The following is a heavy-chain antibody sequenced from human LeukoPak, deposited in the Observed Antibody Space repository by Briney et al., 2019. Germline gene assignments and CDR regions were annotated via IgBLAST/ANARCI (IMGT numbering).Heavy chain of an antibody. Sequence: PGGSLRLSCAASGFTFSSFAMHWVRQAPGKGLEWVAAISYNGGDTFHAESVKGRFTISRDNSRTTLFLQMNTLRPEDTAVYHCARVGAYSGRHFPRSPSLASFDYWGQGTLVTVSS. J-gene: IGHJ4*02. V-gene: IGHV3-30*01. CDR3: ARVGAYSGRHFPRSPSLASFDY. CDR1: GFTFSSFA. D-gene: IGHD1-26*01. CDR2: ISYNGGDT.